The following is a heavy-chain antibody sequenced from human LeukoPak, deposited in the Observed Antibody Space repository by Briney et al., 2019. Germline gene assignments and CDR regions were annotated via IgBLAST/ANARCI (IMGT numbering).Heavy chain of an antibody. Sequence: PGGSLRLSCAAFGFTFNNYWMHWVRQAPGKGLVWVSRVDSDGTTTAYADSVKGRFTVSRDNAKNTVFLQMNSLRAEDTAVYYCVRDRIGFDPWDQGTLVTVSS. CDR1: GFTFNNYW. J-gene: IGHJ5*02. V-gene: IGHV3-74*01. CDR2: VDSDGTTT. D-gene: IGHD3-16*02. CDR3: VRDRIGFDP.